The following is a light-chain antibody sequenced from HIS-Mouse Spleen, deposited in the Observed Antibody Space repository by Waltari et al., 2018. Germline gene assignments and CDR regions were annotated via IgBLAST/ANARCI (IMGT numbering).Light chain of an antibody. CDR2: EVS. Sequence: QSALTQPASVSGSPGPSITISCTGTSSYVGGYNSGPWYQQHPGKAPKLMIYEVSNRPSGVSNRFSGSKSGNTASLTISGLQAEDEADYYCSSYTSSSTLVFGGGTKLTVL. V-gene: IGLV2-14*01. CDR1: SSYVGGYNS. J-gene: IGLJ3*02. CDR3: SSYTSSSTLV.